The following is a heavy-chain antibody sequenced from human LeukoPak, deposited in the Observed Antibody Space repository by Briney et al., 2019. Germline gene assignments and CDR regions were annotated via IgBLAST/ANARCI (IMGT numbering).Heavy chain of an antibody. D-gene: IGHD3-10*01. CDR2: IYYSGST. CDR3: ARDRGYYGSGSIDY. CDR1: GGSISSYY. J-gene: IGHJ4*02. Sequence: SETLSLTCTVSGGSISSYYWSWIRQPPGKGLEWIGYIYYSGSTNYNPSLKSRVTISVDTSKNQFSLRVSSVTAADTAVYYCARDRGYYGSGSIDYWGQGTLVSVSS. V-gene: IGHV4-59*12.